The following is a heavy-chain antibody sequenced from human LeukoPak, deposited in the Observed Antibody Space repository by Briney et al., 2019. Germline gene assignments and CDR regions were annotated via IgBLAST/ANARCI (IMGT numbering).Heavy chain of an antibody. V-gene: IGHV3-30-3*01. D-gene: IGHD2-2*01. Sequence: GRSLRLSCAASGFTFNSYAMHWVRQAPGKGLEWVAVVSHDGSNKYYADSEKGRFTISRDNSKKTLYLQMNSLRPEDTAVYYCARDNAYMFDYWGQGTQVTVSS. CDR2: VSHDGSNK. CDR3: ARDNAYMFDY. J-gene: IGHJ4*02. CDR1: GFTFNSYA.